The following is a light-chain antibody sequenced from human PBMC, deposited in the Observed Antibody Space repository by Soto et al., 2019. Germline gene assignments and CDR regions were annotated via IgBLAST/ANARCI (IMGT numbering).Light chain of an antibody. J-gene: IGLJ2*01. V-gene: IGLV1-40*01. CDR3: QSYDNSLSGWV. CDR1: SSNIGTGYG. Sequence: QAVVTQPPSVSGAPGQRVTISCTGSSSNIGTGYGVHWYRQLPGTAPKLLIYGNSNRPSGVPDRFSGSKSGTSASLAITGLQAEDEADYYCQSYDNSLSGWVFGGGTKVTVL. CDR2: GNS.